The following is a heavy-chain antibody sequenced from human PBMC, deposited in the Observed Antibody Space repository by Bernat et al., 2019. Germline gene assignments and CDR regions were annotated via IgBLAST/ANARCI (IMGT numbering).Heavy chain of an antibody. CDR2: ISGYNGNT. D-gene: IGHD2-21*01. V-gene: IGHV1-18*01. CDR1: GYTFTSYG. J-gene: IGHJ4*02. CDR3: ARDRICGGDFYSPDVNDY. Sequence: QVQLVQSGAEAKKPGASVKVSCKSSGYTFTSYGLSWVRQAPGQGLEWMGWISGYNGNTYYAQNFQGRVTMTTDTSTSTVYMELRSLRSDDTAVYYCARDRICGGDFYSPDVNDYWGQGTLVTVSS.